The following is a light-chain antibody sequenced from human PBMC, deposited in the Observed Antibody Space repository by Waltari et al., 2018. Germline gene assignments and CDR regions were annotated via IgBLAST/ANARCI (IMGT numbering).Light chain of an antibody. CDR3: QQSYSAPLH. CDR2: SAS. V-gene: IGKV1-39*01. J-gene: IGKJ4*01. CDR1: QAISTY. Sequence: DTLMTQSPSYLSASVGDTVTIPCRATQAISTYVNWYKKRPGMAPRLLIFSASTLHRGVSSRFRGSGSGTDFTLTITDLQPDDFATYYCQQSYSAPLHFGGGTRVDI.